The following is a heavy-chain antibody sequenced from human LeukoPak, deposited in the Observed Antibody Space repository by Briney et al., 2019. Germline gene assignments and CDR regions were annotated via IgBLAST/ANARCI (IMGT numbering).Heavy chain of an antibody. CDR3: ARDRPYSSGWYYFDY. CDR1: GFTFNNYG. D-gene: IGHD6-19*01. CDR2: IKQDGSEK. Sequence: GKSLRLSCAASGFTFNNYGMHWVRQAPGKGLEWVANIKQDGSEKYYVDSVKGRFTISRDNAKNSLYLQMNSLRAEDTAVYYCARDRPYSSGWYYFDYWGQGTLVTVSS. J-gene: IGHJ4*02. V-gene: IGHV3-7*03.